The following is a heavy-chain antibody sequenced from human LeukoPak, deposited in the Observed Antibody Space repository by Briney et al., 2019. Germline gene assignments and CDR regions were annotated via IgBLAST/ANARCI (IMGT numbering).Heavy chain of an antibody. D-gene: IGHD2-2*01. Sequence: GGSLRLSCAASGFTFSDYYMSWIRQAPGRGLEWVSYISSSGSTIYYADSVKGRFTISRDNAKNSLYLQMDSLRAEDTAVYYCARVDCSSTSCYGYYYYGMDVWGQGTTVTVSS. J-gene: IGHJ6*02. CDR2: ISSSGSTI. CDR1: GFTFSDYY. V-gene: IGHV3-11*04. CDR3: ARVDCSSTSCYGYYYYGMDV.